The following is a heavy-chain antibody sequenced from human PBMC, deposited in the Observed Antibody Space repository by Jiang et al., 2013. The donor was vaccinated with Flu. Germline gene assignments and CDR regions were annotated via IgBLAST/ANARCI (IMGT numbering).Heavy chain of an antibody. V-gene: IGHV4-34*01. CDR2: INHSGST. CDR1: GGSFSGYY. D-gene: IGHD3-10*01. CDR3: ARGRRVTYYYGSGSYMFDY. Sequence: SLTCAVYGGSFSGYYWSWIRQPPGKGLEWIGEINHSGSTNYNPSLKSRVTISVDTSKNQFSLKLSSVTAADTAVYYCARGRRVTYYYGSGSYMFDYWGQGTLVTVSS. J-gene: IGHJ4*02.